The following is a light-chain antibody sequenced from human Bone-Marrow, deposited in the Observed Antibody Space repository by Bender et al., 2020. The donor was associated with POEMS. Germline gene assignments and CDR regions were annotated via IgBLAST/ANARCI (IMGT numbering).Light chain of an antibody. CDR1: SSDVGTYKL. V-gene: IGLV2-23*02. CDR3: CSYAATSAYV. J-gene: IGLJ1*01. CDR2: EVN. Sequence: QSALTQPASVSGSPGQSITISCAGTSSDVGTYKLVSWYQQRPGKAPNLIIYEVNKRPSGISHRFSGTKSGNTASLTISGVQPEDEADYHCCSYAATSAYVFGTGTKVTVL.